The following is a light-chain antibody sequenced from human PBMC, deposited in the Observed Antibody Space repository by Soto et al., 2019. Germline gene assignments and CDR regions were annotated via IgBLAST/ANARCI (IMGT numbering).Light chain of an antibody. CDR1: QGISSR. CDR2: GAS. CDR3: QQGNSFPLT. Sequence: DIQLTQSPSSESASVGDTVTITCRASQGISSRLAWHQQKPGKAPKLLIYGASGLQSGVPSRFSGSGSGTDFTLTISSLQPEDFATYYCQQGNSFPLTFGGGTKVEIK. J-gene: IGKJ4*01. V-gene: IGKV1D-12*01.